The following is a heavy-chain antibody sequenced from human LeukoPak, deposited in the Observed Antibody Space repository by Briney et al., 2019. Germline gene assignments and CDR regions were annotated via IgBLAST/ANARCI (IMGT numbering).Heavy chain of an antibody. Sequence: SETLSLTCAVYGGSFSGYYWSWIRQPPGKGLEWIGEINHSGSTDYNPSLKSRVTISVDTSKNQFSLKLSSVTAADTAVYYCARRLCGGDCYSTFSYWGQGTLVTVSS. CDR3: ARRLCGGDCYSTFSY. J-gene: IGHJ4*02. D-gene: IGHD2-21*02. CDR1: GGSFSGYY. V-gene: IGHV4-34*01. CDR2: INHSGST.